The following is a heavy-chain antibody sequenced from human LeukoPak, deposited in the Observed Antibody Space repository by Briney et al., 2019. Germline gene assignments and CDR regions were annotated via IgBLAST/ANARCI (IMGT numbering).Heavy chain of an antibody. Sequence: GGSLRLSCAVSGFTFSDYHMSWIRQAPGKGLEWVSSISSSSNYIYYADSVKGRFTISRDSAKNSLFLQMNSLRAEDTAVYYCARDSAFYCSAGSCSSDYWGQGTLVTVSS. J-gene: IGHJ4*02. CDR1: GFTFSDYH. CDR2: ISSSSNYI. V-gene: IGHV3-11*06. D-gene: IGHD2-15*01. CDR3: ARDSAFYCSAGSCSSDY.